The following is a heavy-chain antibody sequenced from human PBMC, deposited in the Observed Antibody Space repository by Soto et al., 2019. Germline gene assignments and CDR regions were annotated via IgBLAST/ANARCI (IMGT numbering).Heavy chain of an antibody. CDR2: IYNNGGS. J-gene: IGHJ4*02. D-gene: IGHD4-17*01. CDR1: GASVTSGDYY. CDR3: VGTGTTDDY. Sequence: QVLLQESGPGLVKPSQTLSLTCTVSGASVTSGDYYWSCIRQPPGKGLEWIGYIYNNGGSYYNPSLKGRLTISIDTSKNRFSLKLKSVTAADTAIYYCVGTGTTDDYWGRGTLVTVSS. V-gene: IGHV4-30-4*01.